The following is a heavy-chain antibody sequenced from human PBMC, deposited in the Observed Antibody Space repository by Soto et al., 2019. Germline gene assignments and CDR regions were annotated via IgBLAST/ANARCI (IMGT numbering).Heavy chain of an antibody. V-gene: IGHV3-66*01. CDR2: IYSGGST. J-gene: IGHJ6*03. D-gene: IGHD6-6*01. CDR1: GFTVSSNY. CDR3: ARDTEYSEDFYYMDV. Sequence: EVQLVESGGGLVQPGGSLRLSCAASGFTVSSNYMSWVRQAPGKGLEWVSVIYSGGSTYYADSVKGRFTISRDNSKNTLYLQMNSLRAEDTAVYYCARDTEYSEDFYYMDVWSKGTTVTVSS.